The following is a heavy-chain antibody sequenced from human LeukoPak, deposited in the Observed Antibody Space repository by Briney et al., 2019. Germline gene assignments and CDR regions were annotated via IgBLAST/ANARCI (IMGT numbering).Heavy chain of an antibody. CDR3: ARDKSRSISNAFDI. CDR2: MNPNSGNT. J-gene: IGHJ3*02. V-gene: IGHV1-8*03. CDR1: GYTFTSYD. Sequence: ASVKVSCKASGYTFTSYDINWVRQATGQGLEWMGWMNPNSGNTGYAQKFQGRVTITADKSTSTAYMELSSLRSEDTAVYYCARDKSRSISNAFDIWGQGTMVTVSS. D-gene: IGHD5-24*01.